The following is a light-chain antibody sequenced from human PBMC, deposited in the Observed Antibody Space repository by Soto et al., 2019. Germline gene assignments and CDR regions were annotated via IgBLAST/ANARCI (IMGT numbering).Light chain of an antibody. CDR2: GAS. V-gene: IGKV3-15*01. CDR3: QQYNQSPPYT. J-gene: IGKJ2*01. Sequence: EIVMTQSPAIMSVSPGERATLFCRASQSIGRTLAWYQQKPGQSPRLLVYGASTRANGTPARFSGSGSGTEFTLTISSLQSEDVAVYYCQQYNQSPPYTFGQGTNVEIK. CDR1: QSIGRT.